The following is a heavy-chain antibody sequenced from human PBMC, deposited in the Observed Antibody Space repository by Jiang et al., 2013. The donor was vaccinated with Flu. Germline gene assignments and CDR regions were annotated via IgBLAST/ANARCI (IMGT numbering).Heavy chain of an antibody. CDR3: ARSYSGYYYYYGMDV. Sequence: PGLVKPSETLSLTCTVSGGSISSYYWSWIRQPPGKGLEWIGYIYYSGSTNYNPSLKSRVTISVDTSKNQFSLKLSSVTAADTAVYYCARSYSGYYYYYGMDVWGQGTTVTVSS. D-gene: IGHD4-11*01. CDR2: IYYSGST. J-gene: IGHJ6*02. CDR1: GGSISSYY. V-gene: IGHV4-59*08.